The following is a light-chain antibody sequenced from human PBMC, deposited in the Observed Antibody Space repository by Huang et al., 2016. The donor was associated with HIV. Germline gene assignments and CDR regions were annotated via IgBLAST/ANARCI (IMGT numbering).Light chain of an antibody. CDR2: WAA. CDR3: QQYYSSPQT. J-gene: IGKJ1*01. V-gene: IGKV4-1*01. Sequence: DIIMTQSPDSLAVSLGERATLNCRSSQSVYSSSTSKDYMAWCKQKPGQPPRLLLFWAATREAGVPDRFSGSGSGTHFTLTIANLEAEDAAIYYCQQYYSSPQTFGQGTRVEVK. CDR1: QSVYSSSTSKDY.